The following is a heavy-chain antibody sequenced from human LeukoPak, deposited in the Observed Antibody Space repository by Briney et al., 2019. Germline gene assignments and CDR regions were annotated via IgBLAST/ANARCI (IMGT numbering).Heavy chain of an antibody. Sequence: GGTLRLSCAASGFTFSSYGMSWVRQAPGKGLEWVSGINWNGGSTGYADSVKGRFTISRDNAKNSLYLQMNSLRAEDTALYYCAKEGKTSHSGSYIYYYYYYMDVWGKGTTVTVSS. CDR3: AKEGKTSHSGSYIYYYYYYMDV. CDR2: INWNGGST. CDR1: GFTFSSYG. J-gene: IGHJ6*03. V-gene: IGHV3-20*04. D-gene: IGHD1-26*01.